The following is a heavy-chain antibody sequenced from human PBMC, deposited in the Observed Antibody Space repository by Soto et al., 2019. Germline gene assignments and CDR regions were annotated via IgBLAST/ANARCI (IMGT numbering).Heavy chain of an antibody. V-gene: IGHV5-51*01. CDR2: IYPGDSHS. CDR1: VDTFSSYY. J-gene: IGHJ3*01. CDR3: ARPMAFSTTAFDV. D-gene: IGHD3-3*02. Sequence: PGESLKISCKGSVDTFSSYYIAWVRQMPGKGLEWMGIIYPGDSHSRYSPAFQGQVTISVDKSITTAYLQWSSLKASDTAMYYCARPMAFSTTAFDVWGQGTMVTVSS.